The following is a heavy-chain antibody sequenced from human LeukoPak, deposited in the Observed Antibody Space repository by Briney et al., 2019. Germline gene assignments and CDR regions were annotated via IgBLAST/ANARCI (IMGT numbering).Heavy chain of an antibody. Sequence: GGSLRLSCAASGFTFDDYGMSWVRQAPGKGLEWVSALTASGGSTYYADSVNGRFTISRDKSKNTLFLQMNSLRVEDTAVYYCAKHHLTFANWFDPWGQGTLVTVSS. CDR2: LTASGGST. D-gene: IGHD3/OR15-3a*01. CDR3: AKHHLTFANWFDP. CDR1: GFTFDDYG. V-gene: IGHV3-23*01. J-gene: IGHJ5*02.